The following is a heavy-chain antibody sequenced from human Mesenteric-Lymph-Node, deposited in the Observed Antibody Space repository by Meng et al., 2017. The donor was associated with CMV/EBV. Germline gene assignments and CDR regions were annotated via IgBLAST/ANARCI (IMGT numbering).Heavy chain of an antibody. Sequence: FSGFSLSTYGVGVGWIRQPPGKALEWLALIHWNDDKRYSPSLKSRLTITKDTSKNQVVLTMTNMDPVDRATYYCAHTYYDFWSGYYADWGQGTLVTVSS. CDR1: GFSLSTYGVG. CDR2: IHWNDDK. J-gene: IGHJ4*02. D-gene: IGHD3-3*01. CDR3: AHTYYDFWSGYYAD. V-gene: IGHV2-5*01.